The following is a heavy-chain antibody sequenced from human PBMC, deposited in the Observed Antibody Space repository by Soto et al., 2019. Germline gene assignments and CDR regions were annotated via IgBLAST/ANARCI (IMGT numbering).Heavy chain of an antibody. J-gene: IGHJ3*02. D-gene: IGHD7-27*01. V-gene: IGHV5-51*01. CDR3: ARPPNAHGDLDAFDI. Sequence: GESLKISCTGSGYSFTSYWIGWVRQMPGKGLEWMGSIYPGDSDTRYSTSFQGLVTISADKSISPAYLQWSSLKASDNAMYDCARPPNAHGDLDAFDIWGQGTMVTVSS. CDR1: GYSFTSYW. CDR2: IYPGDSDT.